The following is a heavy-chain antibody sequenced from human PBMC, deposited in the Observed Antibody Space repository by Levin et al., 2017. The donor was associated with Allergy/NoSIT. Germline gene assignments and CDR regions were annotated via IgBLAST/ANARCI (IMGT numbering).Heavy chain of an antibody. J-gene: IGHJ2*01. D-gene: IGHD2-15*01. CDR2: ISPSGGSA. V-gene: IGHV3-23*01. CDR1: GFTFNNYA. CDR3: AKDLDYCSGDTGYSPWYFDL. Sequence: GGSLRLSCAASGFTFNNYAMTWVRQAPGKGLEWVSAISPSGGSANYADSVKGRFTISRDNSKNTLFLQMNNLRAEDTAIYYCAKDLDYCSGDTGYSPWYFDLWGRGTLVTVSS.